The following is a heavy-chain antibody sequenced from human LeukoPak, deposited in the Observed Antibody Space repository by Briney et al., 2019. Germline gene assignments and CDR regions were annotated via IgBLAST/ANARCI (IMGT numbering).Heavy chain of an antibody. J-gene: IGHJ4*02. CDR2: FSGSGGST. CDR3: AKRHSSSWYF. D-gene: IGHD6-13*01. Sequence: GGSLTLSCAASGFTFSSYGMSWVRRAPGKGLEWVSAFSGSGGSTYYADSVKGRFTISRDNSKNTLYLQMNSLRAEDTAVYYCAKRHSSSWYFWGQGTLVTVSS. CDR1: GFTFSSYG. V-gene: IGHV3-23*01.